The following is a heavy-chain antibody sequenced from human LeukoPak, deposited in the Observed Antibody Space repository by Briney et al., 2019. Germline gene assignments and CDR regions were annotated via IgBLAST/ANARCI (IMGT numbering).Heavy chain of an antibody. V-gene: IGHV3-23*01. CDR3: AKDLGYDYVWGEGNLYDY. Sequence: GGSLRLSCEASGLTFSSYGMSWVRQAPGKGLERVSVISSSGGRTDYADSVKGRFTISRDNSKNTLYLQMNSLRVEDTAVYYCAKDLGYDYVWGEGNLYDYWGQGILVTVSS. J-gene: IGHJ4*02. D-gene: IGHD3-16*01. CDR1: GLTFSSYG. CDR2: ISSSGGRT.